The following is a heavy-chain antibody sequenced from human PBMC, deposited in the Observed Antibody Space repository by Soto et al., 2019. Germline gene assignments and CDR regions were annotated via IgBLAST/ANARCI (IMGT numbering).Heavy chain of an antibody. CDR3: ANSYRSCSTTSCYYYAMDG. CDR1: GGTSGSYC. CDR2: LYTSGST. Sequence: SALLGVTSGVSGGTSGSYCWSWIRPPAGKGLEWIGRLYTSGSTIYSPSIKSRVTMSVDTSKNQFSLKLTSVTAADTAVYYCANSYRSCSTTSCYYYAMDGWGQGTTVTVSS. J-gene: IGHJ6*02. D-gene: IGHD2-2*01. V-gene: IGHV4-4*07.